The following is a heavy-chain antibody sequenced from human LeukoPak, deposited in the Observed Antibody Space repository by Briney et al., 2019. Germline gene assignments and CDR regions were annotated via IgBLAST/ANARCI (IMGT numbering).Heavy chain of an antibody. CDR1: GYNFNSYY. V-gene: IGHV1-2*02. CDR3: ARNEPAVSVVDAFDV. J-gene: IGHJ3*01. CDR2: INPDNGKT. D-gene: IGHD1-1*01. Sequence: ASVKVSCKASGYNFNSYYIHWVRQAPGQGLTWMGWINPDNGKTKYEPRFQGRVTMTWDTSTNTAYVALTGLRSDATAVYYCARNEPAVSVVDAFDVWGQGTVVTVSS.